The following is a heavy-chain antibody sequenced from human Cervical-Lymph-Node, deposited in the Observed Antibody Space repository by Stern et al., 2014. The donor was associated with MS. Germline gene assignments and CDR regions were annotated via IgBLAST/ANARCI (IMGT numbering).Heavy chain of an antibody. CDR1: GYTFTRYD. CDR2: MNPDSGDT. CDR3: TRGPRT. V-gene: IGHV1-8*01. Sequence: VQLLQSGAEVEKPGASVKVSCRASGYTFTRYDIHWVRRASGQGLEWMGWMNPDSGDTGIAQKFQARVTMTRDTSTSTAYLELHSLKSEDTAVYYCTRGPRTWGRGTLVTVS. D-gene: IGHD1-7*01. J-gene: IGHJ4*02.